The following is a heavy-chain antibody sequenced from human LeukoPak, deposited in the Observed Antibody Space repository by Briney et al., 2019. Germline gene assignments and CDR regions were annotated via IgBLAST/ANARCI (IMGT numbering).Heavy chain of an antibody. CDR3: AKEYGVFTYSYDSSGSYFDY. CDR1: GFTFSSYA. V-gene: IGHV3-23*01. J-gene: IGHJ4*02. Sequence: PGGSLRLSCAASGFTFSSYAMSWVRQAPGKGLEWVSAISGSGGSTYYADSVKGRFTISRDNSKNTLYLQMNSLRAEDTAVYYCAKEYGVFTYSYDSSGSYFDYWGQGTLVTVSS. CDR2: ISGSGGST. D-gene: IGHD3-22*01.